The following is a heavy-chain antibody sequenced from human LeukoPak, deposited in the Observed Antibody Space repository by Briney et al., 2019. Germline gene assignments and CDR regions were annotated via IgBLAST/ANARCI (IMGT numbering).Heavy chain of an antibody. V-gene: IGHV1-2*02. D-gene: IGHD5-12*01. CDR1: GYTFTGYY. J-gene: IGHJ4*02. Sequence: GASVTVSCKSSGYTFTGYYMHWLRQAPAQGLEWMGWINPNSGGTNYAQKFQGRVTMTRDTSISTAYMELSRLRSDDTAVYYCATNSGYVGLPNDYWGQGTLVTVSS. CDR3: ATNSGYVGLPNDY. CDR2: INPNSGGT.